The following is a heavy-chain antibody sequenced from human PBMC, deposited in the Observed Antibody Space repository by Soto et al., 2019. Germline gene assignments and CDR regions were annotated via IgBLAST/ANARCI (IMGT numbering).Heavy chain of an antibody. J-gene: IGHJ4*02. Sequence: EVQLLESGGDLVQPGGALRLSCVVSGFTFGIYAMSWVRQAPGKGLEWVSGISGSGGSSYYGDSVKGRFTISTDKSKNTLFLQMSSLRAEDTALYYGAKGFENTPQTDFYFWGQGTLVTVSS. V-gene: IGHV3-23*01. CDR3: AKGFENTPQTDFYF. D-gene: IGHD3-10*01. CDR1: GFTFGIYA. CDR2: ISGSGGSS.